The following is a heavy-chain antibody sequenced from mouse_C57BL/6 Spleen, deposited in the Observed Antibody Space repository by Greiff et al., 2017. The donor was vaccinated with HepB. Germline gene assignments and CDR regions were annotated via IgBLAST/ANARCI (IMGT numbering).Heavy chain of an antibody. CDR3: ARDSMALYAMDY. V-gene: IGHV1-81*01. J-gene: IGHJ4*01. CDR2: IYPRSGNT. CDR1: GYTFTSYG. D-gene: IGHD1-1*02. Sequence: QVQLQQSGAELARPGASVKLSCKASGYTFTSYGISWVKQRTGQGLEWIGEIYPRSGNTYYNEKFKGKATLTADKSSSTAYMELRSLTSADSAVYFCARDSMALYAMDYWGQGTSVTVSS.